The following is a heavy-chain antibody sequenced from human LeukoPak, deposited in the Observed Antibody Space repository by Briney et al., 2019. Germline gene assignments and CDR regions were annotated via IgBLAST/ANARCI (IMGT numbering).Heavy chain of an antibody. CDR2: IIPIFGTA. J-gene: IGHJ3*02. D-gene: IGHD5-12*01. CDR1: GGTFSSYS. V-gene: IGHV1-69*13. CDR3: ARGPPRIVATISAAFDI. Sequence: SVKVSCKACGGTFSSYSISWVRQAPGQGLEGMGGIIPIFGTANYAQKFQGRVTITADESTSTAYMELSSLRSEDTAVYYCARGPPRIVATISAAFDIWGQGTMVTVSS.